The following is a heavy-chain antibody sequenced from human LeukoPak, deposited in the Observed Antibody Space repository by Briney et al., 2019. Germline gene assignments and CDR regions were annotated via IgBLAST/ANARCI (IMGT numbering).Heavy chain of an antibody. D-gene: IGHD3-3*01. J-gene: IGHJ4*02. V-gene: IGHV3-11*01. CDR2: ISSSGSTI. Sequence: PGGFLRLSCAASGFTFSDNYMSWIRQAPGKGLEWVSYISSSGSTIYYADSVKGRFTISRDNAKNSLYLQMNSLRAEDTAVYYCARRTIFGVVISYYFDYWGQGTLVTVSS. CDR1: GFTFSDNY. CDR3: ARRTIFGVVISYYFDY.